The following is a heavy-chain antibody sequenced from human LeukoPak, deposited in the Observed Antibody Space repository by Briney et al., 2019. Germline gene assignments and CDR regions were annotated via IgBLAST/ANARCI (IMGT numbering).Heavy chain of an antibody. V-gene: IGHV3-21*01. D-gene: IGHD1-7*01. CDR3: ARVRKLELRY. CDR1: GFTFSSYS. J-gene: IGHJ4*02. Sequence: GGSLRLSCAASGFTFSSYSMNWVRQAPGKGLEWVSSISSSSSYIYYADSVKGRFTISRGNAKNSLYLQMNSLRAEDTAVCYCARVRKLELRYWGQGTLVTVSS. CDR2: ISSSSSYI.